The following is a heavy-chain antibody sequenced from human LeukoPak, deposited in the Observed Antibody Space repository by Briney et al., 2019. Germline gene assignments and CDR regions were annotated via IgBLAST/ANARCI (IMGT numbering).Heavy chain of an antibody. V-gene: IGHV4-59*08. Sequence: SETLSLTCTVSGGTISRYYWSWIRQSPGGGLEWIGYIYSSGSTNSNPSLESRVSISVDMSKNEFSLKLNSVTAADTAVYYCARHDSAVGVLFIWGQGTLVTVSS. D-gene: IGHD1-26*01. CDR3: ARHDSAVGVLFI. CDR1: GGTISRYY. J-gene: IGHJ4*02. CDR2: IYSSGST.